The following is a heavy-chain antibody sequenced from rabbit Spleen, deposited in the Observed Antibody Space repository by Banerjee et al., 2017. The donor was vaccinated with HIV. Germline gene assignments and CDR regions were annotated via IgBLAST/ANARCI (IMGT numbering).Heavy chain of an antibody. CDR2: IYAGSGGST. CDR3: ARDTGSSFSTYGMDL. CDR1: GFDLSSYW. V-gene: IGHV1S45*01. J-gene: IGHJ6*01. Sequence: QEQLEESGGDLVKPEGSLTLTCKASGFDLSSYWICWVRQAPGKGLEWIACIYAGSGGSTWYASWAKGRFTISKTSSTTVTLQMTSLTVADTATYFCARDTGSSFSTYGMDLWAQGPWSPS. D-gene: IGHD8-1*01.